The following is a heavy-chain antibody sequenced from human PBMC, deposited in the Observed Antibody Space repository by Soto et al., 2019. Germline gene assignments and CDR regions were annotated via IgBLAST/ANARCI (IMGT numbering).Heavy chain of an antibody. D-gene: IGHD1-26*01. CDR2: ISSSSSTI. Sequence: EVQLVESGGGLVQPGGSLRLSCAASGFTFSSYSMNWVRQAPGKGLEWVSYISSSSSTIYYADSVKGRFTISRDNAKNSLYLQMNSLRAEDTAVYYCARGIVGATQGPYPNFYYWGQGTLVTVSS. CDR3: ARGIVGATQGPYPNFYY. J-gene: IGHJ4*02. CDR1: GFTFSSYS. V-gene: IGHV3-48*01.